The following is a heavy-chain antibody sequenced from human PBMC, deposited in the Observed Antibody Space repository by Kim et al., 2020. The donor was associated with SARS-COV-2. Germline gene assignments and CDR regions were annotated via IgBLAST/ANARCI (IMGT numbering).Heavy chain of an antibody. CDR1: GFTFDDYG. CDR3: VRGYVGGPFDL. Sequence: GGSLRLSCAASGFTFDDYGMSWVRQTPMKGLEWVSGINRNSASTGYADSVKGRFTISRDNAKKSLYLQMNGLRVEDTALYYCVRGYVGGPFDLWGQGSL. CDR2: INRNSAST. D-gene: IGHD3-10*01. V-gene: IGHV3-20*04. J-gene: IGHJ4*02.